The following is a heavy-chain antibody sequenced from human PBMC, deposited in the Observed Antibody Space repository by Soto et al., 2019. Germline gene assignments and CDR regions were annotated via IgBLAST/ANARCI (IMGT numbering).Heavy chain of an antibody. J-gene: IGHJ4*02. CDR1: GFSLSTSGVG. CDR3: AHRRYSGDDFDY. CDR2: IYWDDDK. D-gene: IGHD5-12*01. Sequence: QITLKESGPTLVKPTQTLTLTCSFSGFSLSTSGVGVGWIRQPPGKALEWLALIYWDDDKRYSPSLKSRLTITKDTSKNQVVLTMTNMDPVDTATYYCAHRRYSGDDFDYWGQGTLVIVSS. V-gene: IGHV2-5*02.